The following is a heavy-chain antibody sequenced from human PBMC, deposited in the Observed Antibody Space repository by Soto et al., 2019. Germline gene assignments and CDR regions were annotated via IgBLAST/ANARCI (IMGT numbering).Heavy chain of an antibody. Sequence: GGSLRLSCAASGFTFSSYGMHWVRQAPGKGLEWVAVISYDGSNKYYADSVKGRFTISRDNSKNTLYLQMNSLRAEDTAVYYCAKSDRGYYYDSSGYYTDYWGQGTLVTVSS. CDR1: GFTFSSYG. CDR3: AKSDRGYYYDSSGYYTDY. V-gene: IGHV3-30*18. D-gene: IGHD3-22*01. J-gene: IGHJ4*02. CDR2: ISYDGSNK.